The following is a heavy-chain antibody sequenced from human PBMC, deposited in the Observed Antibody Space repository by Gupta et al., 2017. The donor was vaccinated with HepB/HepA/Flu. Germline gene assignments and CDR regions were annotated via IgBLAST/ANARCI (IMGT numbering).Heavy chain of an antibody. D-gene: IGHD5-24*01. J-gene: IGHJ4*02. Sequence: EGQVVESGGGLVQPGGSLRLSCAASGFTFSNYWMHWVRQAPGKGLVWVSRINTVRTTTNYADSVKGRFTISRDNAKNMLYLQMNSLTAEDTAVYYCAKSMAGSNDYWGQGTLVIVSS. CDR2: INTVRTTT. CDR3: AKSMAGSNDY. CDR1: GFTFSNYW. V-gene: IGHV3-74*01.